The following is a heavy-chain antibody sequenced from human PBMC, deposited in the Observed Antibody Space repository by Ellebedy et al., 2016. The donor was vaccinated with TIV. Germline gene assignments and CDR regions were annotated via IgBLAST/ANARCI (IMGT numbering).Heavy chain of an antibody. V-gene: IGHV1-18*01. CDR3: ARTSRYAYSSSCDY. CDR2: VSGYNGNT. CDR1: GYTFMSYS. D-gene: IGHD6-13*01. Sequence: AASVKVSCKASGYTFMSYSLAWVRQAPGQGLEWMGWVSGYNGNTNYAQKVQGRVTMATDTSTNTAYMELGSLTSEDTAVYFCARTSRYAYSSSCDYWGQGTLVTVSS. J-gene: IGHJ4*02.